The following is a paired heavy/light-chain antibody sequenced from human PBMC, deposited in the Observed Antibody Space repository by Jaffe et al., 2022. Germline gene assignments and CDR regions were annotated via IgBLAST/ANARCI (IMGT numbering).Heavy chain of an antibody. J-gene: IGHJ4*02. V-gene: IGHV3-74*01. D-gene: IGHD5-12*01. CDR1: GFNFTTYW. CDR3: ARDREYSGYDLYDY. Sequence: EVQLVESGGGLVQPGGSLRLSCAGSGFNFTTYWMHWVRQAPGKGLVWVSRIDSYGDNIHYADSVKGRFTISRDNAKNTLYLQMNSLRADDTAVYYCARDREYSGYDLYDYWGQGTLVIVSS. CDR2: IDSYGDNI.
Light chain of an antibody. CDR2: DDR. CDR1: NIGSKS. J-gene: IGLJ1*01. V-gene: IGLV3-21*02. Sequence: SYVLTQPPSVSVAPGQTARVPCGGNNIGSKSVHWYQQKPGQAPVLVVYDDRHRPSGIPERFSGSNSGNTATLIISKVEAGDEADYFCQVWGGSFDQHYVFGTGTKVTVL. CDR3: QVWGGSFDQHYV.